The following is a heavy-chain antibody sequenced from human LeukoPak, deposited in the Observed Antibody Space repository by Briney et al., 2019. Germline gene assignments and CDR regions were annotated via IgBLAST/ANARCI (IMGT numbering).Heavy chain of an antibody. CDR3: ATDFYDST. CDR2: IRSNSDGGTI. CDR1: GFTFSNAW. V-gene: IGHV3-15*07. J-gene: IGHJ5*02. D-gene: IGHD3-22*01. Sequence: GGSLRLSCATSGFTFSNAWMNWVRQAPGKGLEWVGRIRSNSDGGTIDYAAPVKGRFTLSRDDSKTTLYLQMNSLQTEDTAVYYCATDFYDSTWGQGTLVTVSP.